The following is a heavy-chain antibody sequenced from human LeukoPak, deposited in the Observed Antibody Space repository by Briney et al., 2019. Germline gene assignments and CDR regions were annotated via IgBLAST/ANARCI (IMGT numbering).Heavy chain of an antibody. CDR2: IIPIFGTA. CDR1: GGTFSSYA. D-gene: IGHD3-10*01. V-gene: IGHV1-69*13. CDR3: ARDLGSGGAFDY. J-gene: IGHJ4*02. Sequence: SVKVCCKASGGTFSSYAISWVRQAPGQGLEWMGGIIPIFGTANYAQKFQGRVTITADESTSTAYMELSSLRSEDTAVYYCARDLGSGGAFDYWGQGTLVTVSS.